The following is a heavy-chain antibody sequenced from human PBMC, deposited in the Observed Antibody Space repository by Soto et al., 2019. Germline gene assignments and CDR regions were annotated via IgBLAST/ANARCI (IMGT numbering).Heavy chain of an antibody. V-gene: IGHV3-30-3*01. Sequence: QVQLVESGGGVVQPGKSLRLSCTTSGFTFTTYLMNWFRQAPGKGLEWVALISYDGDTQYYADSVKGRFTISRDNSKKTLYRQMDNLKTEDTAVYFCARDQLFRLLPTSDYWGQGPLVTVSS. D-gene: IGHD3-22*01. J-gene: IGHJ4*02. CDR1: GFTFTTYL. CDR3: ARDQLFRLLPTSDY. CDR2: ISYDGDTQ.